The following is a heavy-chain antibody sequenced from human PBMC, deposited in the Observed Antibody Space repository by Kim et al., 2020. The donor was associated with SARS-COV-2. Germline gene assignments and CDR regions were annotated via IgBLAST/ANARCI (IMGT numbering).Heavy chain of an antibody. V-gene: IGHV1-18*01. J-gene: IGHJ6*02. Sequence: ASVKVSCKASGYTFTSYGISWVRQAPGQGLEWMGWISAYNGKTNYAQKLQGRVTMTTDTSTSTAYMELRSLRSDDTAVYYCATIFGELFYYYGMDVWGQGTTVTVSS. CDR1: GYTFTSYG. CDR2: ISAYNGKT. CDR3: ATIFGELFYYYGMDV. D-gene: IGHD3-10*01.